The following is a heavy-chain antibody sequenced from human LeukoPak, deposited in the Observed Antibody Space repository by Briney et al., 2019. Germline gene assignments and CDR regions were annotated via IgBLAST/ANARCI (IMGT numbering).Heavy chain of an antibody. J-gene: IGHJ5*02. CDR2: IYYSGST. CDR1: GGSISSYY. V-gene: IGHV4-59*01. CDR3: ARGGPIAAAGRFWFDP. Sequence: SETLSLTCTVSGGSISSYYWSWIRQPPGKGLEWIGYIYYSGSTNYNPSLKSRVTISVDTSKNQFSLRLSSVTAADTAVYYCARGGPIAAAGRFWFDPWGQGTLVTVSS. D-gene: IGHD6-13*01.